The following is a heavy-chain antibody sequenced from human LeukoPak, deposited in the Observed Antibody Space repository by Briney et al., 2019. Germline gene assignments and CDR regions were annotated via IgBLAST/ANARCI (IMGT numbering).Heavy chain of an antibody. CDR3: AGCYDSSGYYTGDAFDI. CDR1: GGSFSGYY. V-gene: IGHV4-34*01. J-gene: IGHJ3*02. D-gene: IGHD3-22*01. CDR2: INHSGST. Sequence: SETLSLTCAVYGGSFSGYYWSWIRQPPGKGLEWIGEINHSGSTNYNPSLKSRVTISVDTSKNQFSLKLSSVTAADTAVYYCAGCYDSSGYYTGDAFDIWGQGTMVTVSS.